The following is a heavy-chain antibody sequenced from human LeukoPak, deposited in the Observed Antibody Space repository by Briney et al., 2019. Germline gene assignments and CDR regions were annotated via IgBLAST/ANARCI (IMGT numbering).Heavy chain of an antibody. CDR1: GYTFTSYY. V-gene: IGHV1-46*01. CDR2: INPSGGST. Sequence: ASVKVSCKASGYTFTSYYMHWVRQAPGQELEWMGIINPSGGSTSYAQKFQGRVTMTRDTSTSAVYMELSSLRSEDTAVYYCARGGPKNWFGPWGQGTLVTVSS. J-gene: IGHJ5*02. CDR3: ARGGPKNWFGP.